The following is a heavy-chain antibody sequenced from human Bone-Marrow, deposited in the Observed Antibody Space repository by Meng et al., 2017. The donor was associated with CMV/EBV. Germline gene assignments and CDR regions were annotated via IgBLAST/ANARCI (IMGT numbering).Heavy chain of an antibody. CDR3: ARTGGISKWERQHYFDY. CDR1: GFTFSSYA. Sequence: GGSLRLSCAASGFTFSSYAMHWVRQAPGKGLEWVAVISYDGSNKYYADSVKGRFTISRDNSKNTLYLQMNGLRAEDTAVYYCARTGGISKWERQHYFDYWGQGTLVTVSS. V-gene: IGHV3-30-3*01. J-gene: IGHJ4*02. D-gene: IGHD1-26*01. CDR2: ISYDGSNK.